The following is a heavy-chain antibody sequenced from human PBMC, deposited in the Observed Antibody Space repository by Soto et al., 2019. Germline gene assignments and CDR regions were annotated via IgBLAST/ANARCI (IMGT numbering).Heavy chain of an antibody. CDR2: INPNSGGT. CDR3: ARVRTPSVEWLVDYYFDY. D-gene: IGHD6-19*01. Sequence: ASVKVSCKASGYTFTGYYMHWVRQAPGQGLEWMGWINPNSGGTNYAQKFQGRVTMTRDTSISTAYMELSRLRSDDTAVYYCARVRTPSVEWLVDYYFDYWGQGTLGTVSS. V-gene: IGHV1-2*02. CDR1: GYTFTGYY. J-gene: IGHJ4*02.